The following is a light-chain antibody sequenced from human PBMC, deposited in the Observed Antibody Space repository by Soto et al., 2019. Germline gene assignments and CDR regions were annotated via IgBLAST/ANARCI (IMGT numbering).Light chain of an antibody. CDR3: QSYDSSLSVYSV. J-gene: IGLJ1*01. CDR1: SSNIGAGYD. V-gene: IGLV1-40*01. Sequence: QSVLTQPPSVSGAPGQRVTISCTGSSSNIGAGYDVHWYQQLPGTAPKLLIYGNSNRPSGVPDRFSGSKSGTSASLAITGLQAEDEADYYWQSYDSSLSVYSVFGTGTQLTVL. CDR2: GNS.